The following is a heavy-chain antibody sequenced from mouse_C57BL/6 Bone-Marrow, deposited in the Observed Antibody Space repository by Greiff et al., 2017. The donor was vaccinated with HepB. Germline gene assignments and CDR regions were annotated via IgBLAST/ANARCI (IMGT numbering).Heavy chain of an antibody. D-gene: IGHD1-1*01. CDR3: ARDHYGSTLYFDV. CDR2: INYDGSST. J-gene: IGHJ1*03. Sequence: EVKLVESEGGLVQPGSSMKLSCTASGFTFSDYYMAWVRQVPEKGLEWVANINYDGSSTYYLDSLKSRFIISRDNAKNILYLQMSSLKSEDTATYYCARDHYGSTLYFDVWGTGTTVTVSS. CDR1: GFTFSDYY. V-gene: IGHV5-16*01.